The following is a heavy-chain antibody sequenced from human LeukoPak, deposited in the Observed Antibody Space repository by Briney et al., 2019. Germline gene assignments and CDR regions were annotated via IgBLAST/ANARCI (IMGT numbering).Heavy chain of an antibody. D-gene: IGHD5-18*01. CDR3: ARAYSYGRGTSYYYMDV. V-gene: IGHV4-59*01. Sequence: PSETLSLTCTVSGGSISSYYWSWIRQPPGKGLEWIGYIYYSGSTNYNPSLKSRVTISVDTSKNQFSLKLSSVTAADTAVYYCARAYSYGRGTSYYYMDVWGKGTTVTVSS. CDR1: GGSISSYY. CDR2: IYYSGST. J-gene: IGHJ6*03.